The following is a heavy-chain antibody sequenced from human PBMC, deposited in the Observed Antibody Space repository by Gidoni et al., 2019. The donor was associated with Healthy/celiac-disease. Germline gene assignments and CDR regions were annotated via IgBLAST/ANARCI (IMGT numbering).Heavy chain of an antibody. CDR3: ARGGYSGSYHDFDY. V-gene: IGHV4-59*01. D-gene: IGHD1-26*01. Sequence: QVQLQESGPGLVKPSETLSLTCTVSGGSISSYYWSWIRQPPGKGLEWIGYSYYSGSTNYNPSLKSRVTISVDTSKNQFSLKLSSVTAADTAVYYCARGGYSGSYHDFDYWGQGTLVTVSS. CDR1: GGSISSYY. J-gene: IGHJ4*02. CDR2: SYYSGST.